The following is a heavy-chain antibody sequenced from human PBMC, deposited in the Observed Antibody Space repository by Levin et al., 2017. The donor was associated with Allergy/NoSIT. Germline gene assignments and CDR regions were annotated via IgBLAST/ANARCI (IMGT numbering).Heavy chain of an antibody. CDR1: GGSFSGYY. V-gene: IGHV4-34*01. CDR2: INHSGST. Sequence: GSLRLSCAVYGGSFSGYYWSWIRQPPGKGLEWIGEINHSGSTNYNPSLKSRVTISVDTSKNQFSLKLSSVTAADTAVYYCARVRPVWYYDSSARRYYFDYWGQGTLVTVSS. CDR3: ARVRPVWYYDSSARRYYFDY. J-gene: IGHJ4*02. D-gene: IGHD3-22*01.